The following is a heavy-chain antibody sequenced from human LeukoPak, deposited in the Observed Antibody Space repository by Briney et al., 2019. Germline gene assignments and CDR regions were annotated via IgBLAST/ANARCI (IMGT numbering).Heavy chain of an antibody. V-gene: IGHV4-31*03. CDR2: IYYSGST. J-gene: IGHJ4*02. Sequence: SETLSLTCTVSGGSISSGGYYWSWIRQHPGKGVEWIGYIYYSGSTYYNPSLKSRVTISVDTSKNQFSLKLSSVTAADTAVYYCARGRYSSSSDYYFDYWGQGTLVTVSS. D-gene: IGHD6-6*01. CDR1: GGSISSGGYY. CDR3: ARGRYSSSSDYYFDY.